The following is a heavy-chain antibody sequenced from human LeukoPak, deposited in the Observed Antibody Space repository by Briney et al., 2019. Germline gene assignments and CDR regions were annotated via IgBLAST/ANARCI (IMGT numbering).Heavy chain of an antibody. CDR2: ISGSGGST. J-gene: IGHJ5*02. CDR3: AKGRDYYYDSSGYGFDP. D-gene: IGHD3-22*01. Sequence: GGSLRLSCAASGFAFSSYAMSWVRQAPGKGLEWVSAISGSGGSTYYADSVKGRFTISRDNSKNTLYLQMNSPRAEDTAVYYCAKGRDYYYDSSGYGFDPWGQGTLVTVSS. CDR1: GFAFSSYA. V-gene: IGHV3-23*01.